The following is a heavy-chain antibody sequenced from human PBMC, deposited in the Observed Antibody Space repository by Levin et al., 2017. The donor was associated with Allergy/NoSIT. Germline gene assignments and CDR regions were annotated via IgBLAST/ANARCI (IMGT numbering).Heavy chain of an antibody. CDR2: INHSGST. V-gene: IGHV4-34*01. J-gene: IGHJ6*02. CDR3: AREVGFSSGWYYRSGMDV. Sequence: SETLSLTCAVYGGSFSGYYWSWIRQPPGKGLEWIGEINHSGSTNYNPSLKSRVTISVDTSKNQFSLKLSSVTAADTAVYYCAREVGFSSGWYYRSGMDVWGQGTTVTVSS. D-gene: IGHD6-19*01. CDR1: GGSFSGYY.